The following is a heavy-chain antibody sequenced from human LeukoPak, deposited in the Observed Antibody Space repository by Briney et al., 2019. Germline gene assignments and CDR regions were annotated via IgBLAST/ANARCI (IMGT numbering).Heavy chain of an antibody. J-gene: IGHJ4*02. D-gene: IGHD3-10*01. CDR2: IYYSGST. V-gene: IGHV4-59*01. Sequence: PSETLSLTCTVSGGSISSYYWSWIRQPPGKGLEWIGYIYYSGSTNYNPSLKSRVTISVDTSKNQFSLKLSSVTAADTAVYYCASPGNYYGSGINYWGQGTLVTVSS. CDR1: GGSISSYY. CDR3: ASPGNYYGSGINY.